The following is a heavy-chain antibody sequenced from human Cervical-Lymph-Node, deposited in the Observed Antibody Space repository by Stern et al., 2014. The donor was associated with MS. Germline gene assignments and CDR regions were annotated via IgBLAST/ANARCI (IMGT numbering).Heavy chain of an antibody. Sequence: QVTLKESGPTLVKPTQTLTLTCTFSGFSLSTSGVGVGWIRQPPGKALEXLALIYWDDDKRYSPSLKSRLTITKDTSKNQVVLTMTNMDPVDTATYYCAHLPCGGDCFSYYFDYWGQGTLVTVSP. CDR2: IYWDDDK. CDR3: AHLPCGGDCFSYYFDY. D-gene: IGHD2-21*02. CDR1: GFSLSTSGVG. V-gene: IGHV2-5*02. J-gene: IGHJ4*02.